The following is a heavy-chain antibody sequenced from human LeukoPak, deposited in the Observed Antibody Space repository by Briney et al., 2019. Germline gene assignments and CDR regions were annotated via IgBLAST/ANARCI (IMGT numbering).Heavy chain of an antibody. J-gene: IGHJ4*02. CDR1: GGSISSYY. D-gene: IGHD3-9*01. CDR2: IYYSGST. CDR3: ARVCDILTGYWFDY. Sequence: SETLSLTCTVSGGSISSYYWSWIRQPPGKGLEWIGYIYYSGSTNYNPSLKSRVTISVDTSKNQFSLKLSSVTAADTAVYYCARVCDILTGYWFDYWGQGPLVTVAS. V-gene: IGHV4-59*01.